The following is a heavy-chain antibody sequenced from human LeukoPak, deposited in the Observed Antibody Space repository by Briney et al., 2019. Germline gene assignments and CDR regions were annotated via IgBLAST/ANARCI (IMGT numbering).Heavy chain of an antibody. V-gene: IGHV1-18*01. Sequence: ASVKVSCKASGYTFTSYAMNWVRQAPGQGLEWMGWISAYNGNTNYAQKLQGRVTMTTDTSTSTAYMELRSLRSDDTAVYYCARDTIWFGELFQFDYWGREPWSPSPQ. D-gene: IGHD3-10*01. CDR3: ARDTIWFGELFQFDY. J-gene: IGHJ4*02. CDR2: ISAYNGNT. CDR1: GYTFTSYA.